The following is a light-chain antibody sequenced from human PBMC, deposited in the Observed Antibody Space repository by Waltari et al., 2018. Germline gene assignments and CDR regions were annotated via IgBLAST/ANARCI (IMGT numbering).Light chain of an antibody. V-gene: IGLV3-10*01. Sequence: SYELTQPPSVSVSPGQTARITCSGDALPKKYAYWYQQKSCQAPVLVIYEDSNRPSGIPERFSGSSSGTMATWTIRGAQVEDEADYYCYATDSSGRGVFGGGTKLTVL. CDR1: ALPKKY. CDR3: YATDSSGRGV. J-gene: IGLJ3*02. CDR2: EDS.